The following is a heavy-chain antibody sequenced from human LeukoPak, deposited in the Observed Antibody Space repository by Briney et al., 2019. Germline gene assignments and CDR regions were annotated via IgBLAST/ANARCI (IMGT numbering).Heavy chain of an antibody. CDR3: ARPIDQKLGVFDY. J-gene: IGHJ4*02. CDR1: GFTFSSYS. CDR2: ISSNSSNI. Sequence: GGSLRLSCAASGFTFSSYSMNWVRQAPGKGLEWVSSISSNSSNIYYADSVKGRFTISRDNAKNSLYLQMNSLRAEDTAVYYCARPIDQKLGVFDYWGQGTLVTVSS. D-gene: IGHD3-16*01. V-gene: IGHV3-21*01.